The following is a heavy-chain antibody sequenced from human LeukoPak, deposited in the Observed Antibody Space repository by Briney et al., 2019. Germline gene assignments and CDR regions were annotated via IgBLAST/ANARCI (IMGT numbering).Heavy chain of an antibody. Sequence: SLTCTVSGGSXXSYYXXWIRQPPGKGLEWIGYIYYSGSTNYNPSLKSRVTISVDTSKNQFSLKLSSVTAADTAVYYCARLYYDILTGPRGGFDPWGQGTLVTVSS. V-gene: IGHV4-59*01. CDR3: ARLYYDILTGPRGGFDP. J-gene: IGHJ5*02. CDR1: GGSXXSYY. CDR2: IYYSGST. D-gene: IGHD3-9*01.